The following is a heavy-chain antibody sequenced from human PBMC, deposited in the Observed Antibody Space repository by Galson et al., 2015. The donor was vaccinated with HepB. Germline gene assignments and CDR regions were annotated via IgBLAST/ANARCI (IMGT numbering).Heavy chain of an antibody. CDR2: IWYDGTNK. J-gene: IGHJ2*01. D-gene: IGHD1-7*01. V-gene: IGHV3-33*01. CDR3: VRDVGNFPNWPFDL. CDR1: GFHFSAYG. Sequence: SLRLSCAASGFHFSAYGLHWVRQGPGKGLEWVTNIWYDGTNKFYADSVKGRFTISRDSSRSTLYLQMDSLTVEDSAVYYCVRDVGNFPNWPFDLWGRGTLVTGSS.